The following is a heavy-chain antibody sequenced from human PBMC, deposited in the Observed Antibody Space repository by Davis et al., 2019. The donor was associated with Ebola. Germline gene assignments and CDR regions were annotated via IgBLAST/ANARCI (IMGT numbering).Heavy chain of an antibody. D-gene: IGHD3-10*01. V-gene: IGHV4-34*01. CDR3: ARGGVFLWFGAHDY. CDR2: INHSGST. Sequence: ETLSLTCAVYGGSFSGYYWSWIRQPPGKGLEWIGEINHSGSTNYNPSLKSRVTISVDTSKNQFSLKLSSVTAADTAVYYCARGGVFLWFGAHDYWGQGTLVTVSS. J-gene: IGHJ4*02. CDR1: GGSFSGYY.